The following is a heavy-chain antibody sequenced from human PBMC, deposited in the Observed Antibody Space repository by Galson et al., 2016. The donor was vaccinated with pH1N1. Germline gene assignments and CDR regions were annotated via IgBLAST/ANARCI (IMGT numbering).Heavy chain of an antibody. D-gene: IGHD3-10*01. Sequence: CAISGDSVSSTNCAWDWIRQSPSRGPEWLGRTYYRSKWYNDYAVSVQSRITINPDTSKNQLSLHLNSVTPEDTAVYYCARDRGSTLFHNYGMDVWGQGTTVIVSS. V-gene: IGHV6-1*01. CDR3: ARDRGSTLFHNYGMDV. CDR1: GDSVSSTNCA. J-gene: IGHJ6*02. CDR2: TYYRSKWYN.